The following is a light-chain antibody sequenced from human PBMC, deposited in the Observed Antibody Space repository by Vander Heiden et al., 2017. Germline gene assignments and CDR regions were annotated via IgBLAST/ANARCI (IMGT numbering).Light chain of an antibody. Sequence: DIQMTQSPSSLSASVGDRVTFTCQASQDISNNLNWYQQKPGKAPELLIFDTSNLQTGVPSRFSGSGYGTDFTVTISGLQPEDIATYFCQQDDNVPRTFGQGTRVELK. CDR2: DTS. J-gene: IGKJ1*01. V-gene: IGKV1-33*01. CDR3: QQDDNVPRT. CDR1: QDISNN.